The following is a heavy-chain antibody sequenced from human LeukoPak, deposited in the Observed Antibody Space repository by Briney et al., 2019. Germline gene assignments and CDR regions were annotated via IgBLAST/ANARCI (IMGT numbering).Heavy chain of an antibody. D-gene: IGHD6-13*01. Sequence: APVTISCKTSGYTLSDYYMHWVRQAPGQGLEWMGWLRGDTGDTDSPQKFQGRVTMTRDTSTNTAYMELRRLRHDDTAIYFCARVRGNSCDFWGQGTLVTVSS. J-gene: IGHJ4*02. V-gene: IGHV1-2*02. CDR1: GYTLSDYY. CDR2: LRGDTGDT. CDR3: ARVRGNSCDF.